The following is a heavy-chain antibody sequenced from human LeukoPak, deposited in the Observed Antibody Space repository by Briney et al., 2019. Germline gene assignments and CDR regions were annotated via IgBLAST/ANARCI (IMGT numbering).Heavy chain of an antibody. CDR3: AISIQLPN. CDR1: GFTFSNYW. J-gene: IGHJ4*02. Sequence: GGSLRLSCAASGFTFSNYWMPWVRQAPGKGLEWVANIKQDGSEENYLDSVKGRFVISRDNANNILYLQMNSLGAGDTAIYYCAISIQLPNWGQGTRVTVSS. D-gene: IGHD1-1*01. CDR2: IKQDGSEE. V-gene: IGHV3-7*03.